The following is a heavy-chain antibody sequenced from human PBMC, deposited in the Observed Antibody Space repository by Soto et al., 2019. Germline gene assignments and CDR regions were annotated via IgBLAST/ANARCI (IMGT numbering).Heavy chain of an antibody. CDR3: AKGGGIVVVSPEYFDY. CDR1: GFTFSSYA. V-gene: IGHV3-23*01. CDR2: ISGSGGST. J-gene: IGHJ4*02. D-gene: IGHD3-22*01. Sequence: SCAASGFTFSSYAMSWVIQAPGKGLEWVSAISGSGGSTYYADSVKGRFTISRDNSKNTLYLQMNSLRAEDTAVYYCAKGGGIVVVSPEYFDYWGQGTLVTVSS.